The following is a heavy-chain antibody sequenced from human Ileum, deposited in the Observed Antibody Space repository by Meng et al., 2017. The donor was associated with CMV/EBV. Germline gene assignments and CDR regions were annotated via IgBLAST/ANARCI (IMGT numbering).Heavy chain of an antibody. Sequence: GGSLRLSCAASGFTVSSNYMSWVRQAPGKGLDWVSYISSSSSYIYYADSVKGRFTISRDNAKNSLYLQMNSLRDEDTAVYYCARPSGYPLAYYYYGMDVWGQGTTVTVSS. V-gene: IGHV3-21*01. CDR3: ARPSGYPLAYYYYGMDV. J-gene: IGHJ6*02. D-gene: IGHD3-3*01. CDR2: ISSSSSYI. CDR1: GFTVSSNY.